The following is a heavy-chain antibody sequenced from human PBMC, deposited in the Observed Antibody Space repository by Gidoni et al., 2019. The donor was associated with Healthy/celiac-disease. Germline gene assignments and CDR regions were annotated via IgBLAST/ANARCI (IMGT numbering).Heavy chain of an antibody. CDR3: VYLYGMDV. Sequence: EVRLVESGGGLVQPGGSLRLFCAASGFTFSIYEMNWVRQAPGKGLEWVSYISSSGSTIDYADSVKGRFTISRDNAKNSLYLQMNSLRAEDTAVYYCVYLYGMDVWGQGTTVTVSS. V-gene: IGHV3-48*03. CDR1: GFTFSIYE. J-gene: IGHJ6*02. CDR2: ISSSGSTI.